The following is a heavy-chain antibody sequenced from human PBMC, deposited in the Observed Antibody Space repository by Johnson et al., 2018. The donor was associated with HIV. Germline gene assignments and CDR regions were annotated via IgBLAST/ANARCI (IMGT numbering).Heavy chain of an antibody. J-gene: IGHJ3*02. Sequence: VQLVESGGGLVQPGGSLRLSCAASGFTFSSYDMHWVRQATGKGLEWVSAIGTAGDTYYPGSVKGRFTISRENAKNSWYLQMNSLRAEDTAVYYCTTDLEWELRHDAFDIWGQGTMVTVSS. CDR2: IGTAGDT. CDR1: GFTFSSYD. D-gene: IGHD1-26*01. V-gene: IGHV3-13*01. CDR3: TTDLEWELRHDAFDI.